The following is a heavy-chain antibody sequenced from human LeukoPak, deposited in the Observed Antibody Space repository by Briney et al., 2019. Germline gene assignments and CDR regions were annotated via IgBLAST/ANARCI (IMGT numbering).Heavy chain of an antibody. CDR2: IYYSGRT. Sequence: SGTLSLTCAVSGGSISSYYWSWIRQPPGKGLEWIGYIYYSGRTNYNPSLKSRVTISVDTSKNQFSLKLSSVTAADTAVYYCARSSTGSYFDYWGQGTLVTISS. CDR3: ARSSTGSYFDY. CDR1: GGSISSYY. D-gene: IGHD2-2*01. J-gene: IGHJ4*02. V-gene: IGHV4-59*01.